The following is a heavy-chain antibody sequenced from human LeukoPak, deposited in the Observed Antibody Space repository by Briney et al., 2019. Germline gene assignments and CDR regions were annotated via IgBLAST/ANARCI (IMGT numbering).Heavy chain of an antibody. Sequence: ASVKVSCKASGYTFTSYDINWVRQAPGQGLEWMGWISAYNGNTNYAQKLQGRVTMTTDTSTSTAYMELRSLRSDDTAVYYCARDRDIPGYGDAFDIWGQGTMVTVSS. CDR2: ISAYNGNT. CDR1: GYTFTSYD. V-gene: IGHV1-18*01. D-gene: IGHD2-15*01. CDR3: ARDRDIPGYGDAFDI. J-gene: IGHJ3*02.